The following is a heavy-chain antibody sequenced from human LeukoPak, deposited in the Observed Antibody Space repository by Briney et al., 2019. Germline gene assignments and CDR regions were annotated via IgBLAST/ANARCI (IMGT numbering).Heavy chain of an antibody. CDR3: ARAAYCGSGCYYYFDY. CDR1: GGSIGSNY. Sequence: SETLSLTCSVSGGSIGSNYWSWIRQPPGKGLEWIGYIYYTGSTSNNPSLKSRVTISIDTSKNQFSLKLSSVTAADTAVYFCARAAYCGSGCYYYFDYWGQGSLVTVSS. V-gene: IGHV4-59*01. CDR2: IYYTGST. J-gene: IGHJ4*02. D-gene: IGHD2-21*02.